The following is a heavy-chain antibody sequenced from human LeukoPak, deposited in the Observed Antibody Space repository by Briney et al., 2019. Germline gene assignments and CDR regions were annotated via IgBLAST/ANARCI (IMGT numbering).Heavy chain of an antibody. D-gene: IGHD3-10*01. J-gene: IGHJ5*02. V-gene: IGHV3-9*01. Sequence: PGRSLRLSCAASGFIFEDYAMHWVRQAPGNGLEWVAGISWNSKSIGYGDSVKGRFTISRDNAKNSLYLQMNSLKTEDTALYYCAKGLRGFGELSGNWFDPWGQGTLVTVSS. CDR2: ISWNSKSI. CDR1: GFIFEDYA. CDR3: AKGLRGFGELSGNWFDP.